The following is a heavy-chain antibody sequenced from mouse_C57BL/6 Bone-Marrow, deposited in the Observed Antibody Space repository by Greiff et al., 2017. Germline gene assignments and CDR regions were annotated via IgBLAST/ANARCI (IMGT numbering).Heavy chain of an antibody. CDR2: ISNGGGST. Sequence: EVQLVESGGGLVQPGGSLKLSCAASGFTFSDYYMYWVRQTPEKRLEWVAYISNGGGSTYYPDTVKGRFTISRDNAKNTLYLQMSRLKSEDTAMYYCARPLNFSWFAYWGQGTLVTVSA. CDR3: ARPLNFSWFAY. J-gene: IGHJ3*01. CDR1: GFTFSDYY. V-gene: IGHV5-12*01. D-gene: IGHD4-1*02.